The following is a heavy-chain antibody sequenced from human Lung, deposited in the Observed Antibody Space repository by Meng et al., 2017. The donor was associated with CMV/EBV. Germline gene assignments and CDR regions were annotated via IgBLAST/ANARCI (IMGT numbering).Heavy chain of an antibody. CDR1: GFTFNKYG. D-gene: IGHD6-6*01. V-gene: IGHV3-33*06. Sequence: GGSLKISCAASGFTFNKYGMHWVRQAPGKGPEWVAVIWFDGTDEYYADSVKGRFTISRDNSKNTLFLQLTGLRVEDTAVYYCVKDRFEYSSSSVFFDSWGQGNLVTVSS. CDR2: IWFDGTDE. CDR3: VKDRFEYSSSSVFFDS. J-gene: IGHJ4*02.